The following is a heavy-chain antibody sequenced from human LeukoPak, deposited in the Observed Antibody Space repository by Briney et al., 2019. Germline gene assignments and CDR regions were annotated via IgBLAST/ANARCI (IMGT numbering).Heavy chain of an antibody. Sequence: SETLSLTCTVSGGSISSGDYYWSWIRQPPGKGLEWIGYIYYSGSTYYNPSLKSRVTISVDTSKNQFSLKLSSVTAADTAVYYCAREYDFWSGYYFFDYWGQGTLVTVSS. V-gene: IGHV4-30-4*01. D-gene: IGHD3-3*01. J-gene: IGHJ4*02. CDR2: IYYSGST. CDR3: AREYDFWSGYYFFDY. CDR1: GGSISSGDYY.